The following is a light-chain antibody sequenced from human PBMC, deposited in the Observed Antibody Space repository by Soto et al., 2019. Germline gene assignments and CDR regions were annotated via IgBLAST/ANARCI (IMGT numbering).Light chain of an antibody. J-gene: IGKJ1*01. CDR1: QSVSSNF. CDR2: GAS. CDR3: QQYGSSPTWT. V-gene: IGKV3-20*01. Sequence: EIVLTQSPGTLSLSPGERATLSCRASQSVSSNFLAWYQQKPGQAPRLLIYGASSRVTGIPDRFSGSGSGTSFTLTITRLEPEDFAVYYCQQYGSSPTWTFGQGTKVDIK.